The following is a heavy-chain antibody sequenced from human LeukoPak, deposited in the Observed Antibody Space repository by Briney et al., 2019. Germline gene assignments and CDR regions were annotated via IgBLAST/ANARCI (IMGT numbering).Heavy chain of an antibody. D-gene: IGHD1-26*01. V-gene: IGHV4-30-4*01. CDR3: ARDAKITLSGSHDY. J-gene: IGHJ4*02. CDR2: IYYSGST. Sequence: PSETLSLTCTVSGGSISSGDYYWSWIRQPPGKGLEWIGYIYYSGSTYYNPSLKSRVTISVDTSKNQFSLKLSSVTAADTAVYYCARDAKITLSGSHDYWGQGTLVTVSS. CDR1: GGSISSGDYY.